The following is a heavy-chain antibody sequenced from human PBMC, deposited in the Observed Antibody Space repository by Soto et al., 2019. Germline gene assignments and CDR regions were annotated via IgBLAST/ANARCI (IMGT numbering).Heavy chain of an antibody. CDR2: INPSGGST. Sequence: GASVKVSCKASGYTFTSHYMHWVRQAPGQGLEWMGIINPSGGSTSYAQKFQGRVTMTRDTSTSTVYMELSSLRSEDTAVYYCARAEIELQNSGYYLGRGDGMDVWGQGTTVTVSS. CDR3: ARAEIELQNSGYYLGRGDGMDV. CDR1: GYTFTSHY. D-gene: IGHD3-22*01. V-gene: IGHV1-46*01. J-gene: IGHJ6*02.